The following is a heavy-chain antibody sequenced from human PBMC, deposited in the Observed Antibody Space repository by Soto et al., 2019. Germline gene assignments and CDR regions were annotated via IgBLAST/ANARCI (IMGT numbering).Heavy chain of an antibody. CDR1: GGSIGSSSYY. Sequence: PSETLSLTCSVSGGSIGSSSYYWGWIRQPPGKGLEWIGSIYYSGSIYYNPSLKSRVTISVDTSKNQFSLKLSSVTAAETAVYYCARQSSGWYNWFDPWGQGPLVTVSS. CDR2: IYYSGSI. CDR3: ARQSSGWYNWFDP. V-gene: IGHV4-39*01. D-gene: IGHD6-19*01. J-gene: IGHJ5*02.